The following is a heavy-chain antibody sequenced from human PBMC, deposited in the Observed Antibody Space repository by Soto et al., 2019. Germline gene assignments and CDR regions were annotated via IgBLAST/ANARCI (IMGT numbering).Heavy chain of an antibody. J-gene: IGHJ4*02. CDR2: ISSSSSYT. CDR3: ARVHNPVGFEVLEWYFDY. V-gene: IGHV3-11*06. CDR1: GFTFSDYY. D-gene: IGHD3-10*01. Sequence: GGSLRLSCAASGFTFSDYYMSWIRQAPGKGLEWVSYISSSSSYTNYADSVKGRFTISRDNAKNSLYLQMSSLRAEDTAVYYCARVHNPVGFEVLEWYFDYWGQGTLVTVSS.